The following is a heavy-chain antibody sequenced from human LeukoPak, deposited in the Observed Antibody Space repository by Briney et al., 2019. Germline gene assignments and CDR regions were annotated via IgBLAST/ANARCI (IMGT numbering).Heavy chain of an antibody. CDR3: AKARGSSVCEQFDC. J-gene: IGHJ4*02. V-gene: IGHV3-23*01. Sequence: GGSLRLSCAASGFAFSTYAMTWVRQAPEKGLQWVSTISTSGRATYYADSVEGRFTISRDNSKNTLYLQMNSLRADDTAVYYCAKARGSSVCEQFDCWGQGTQVTVSP. CDR1: GFAFSTYA. CDR2: ISTSGRAT. D-gene: IGHD5/OR15-5a*01.